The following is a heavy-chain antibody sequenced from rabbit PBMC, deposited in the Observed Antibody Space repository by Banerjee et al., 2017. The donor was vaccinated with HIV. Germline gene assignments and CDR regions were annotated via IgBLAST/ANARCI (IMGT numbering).Heavy chain of an antibody. CDR1: GFSFSSSYW. CDR2: IDAGSSGNT. V-gene: IGHV1S45*01. Sequence: QEQLEESGGDLVKPEGSLTLTCTASGFSFSSSYWICWVRQAPGKGLEWIACIDAGSSGNTVYATWAKGRFTISRTSSTTVALQMTSLTAADTATYFCARDLAGVIGWNFDLWGPGTLVTVS. J-gene: IGHJ4*01. CDR3: ARDLAGVIGWNFDL. D-gene: IGHD4-1*01.